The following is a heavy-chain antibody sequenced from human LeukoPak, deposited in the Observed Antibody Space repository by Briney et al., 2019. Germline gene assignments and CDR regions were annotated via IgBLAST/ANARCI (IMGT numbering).Heavy chain of an antibody. V-gene: IGHV3-7*04. D-gene: IGHD5-24*01. CDR3: TRVGYIDEGIDY. J-gene: IGHJ4*02. CDR2: INQDGSEK. CDR1: GFTFSSYW. Sequence: GGSLRLSCAASGFTFSSYWMSWVRQAPGKGLEWVANINQDGSEKYYVDSVKGRFTISRDNAKNSLYLQMNSLRAEDTAIYYCTRVGYIDEGIDYWGQETLVTVSS.